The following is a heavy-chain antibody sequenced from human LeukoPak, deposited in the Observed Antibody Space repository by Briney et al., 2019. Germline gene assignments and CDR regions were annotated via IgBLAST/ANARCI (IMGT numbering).Heavy chain of an antibody. CDR3: AKDMGSPYYFDY. V-gene: IGHV1-2*02. D-gene: IGHD1-26*01. J-gene: IGHJ4*02. Sequence: APVKVSCKASGYTFTAYYMHWVRQAPGQGLEWMGWINPNSGVTEYAQKFQGRVTMTRDTSISTAYMELSRLRADDTAVCYCAKDMGSPYYFDYWGQGTLVTVSS. CDR2: INPNSGVT. CDR1: GYTFTAYY.